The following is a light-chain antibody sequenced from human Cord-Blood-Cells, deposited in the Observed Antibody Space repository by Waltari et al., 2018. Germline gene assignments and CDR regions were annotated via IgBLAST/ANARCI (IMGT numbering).Light chain of an antibody. CDR2: DDS. V-gene: IGLV3-21*03. CDR1: NIGSKS. J-gene: IGLJ3*02. CDR3: QVWDSSSDHWV. Sequence: SYVLTQLPSVSVAPGKTARITCGGNNIGSKSVHWYQQKPGQAPVLVVYDDSDRPSGIPGRFSGSNSGNTATLTISRVEAGDEADYYCQVWDSSSDHWVFGGGTKLTVL.